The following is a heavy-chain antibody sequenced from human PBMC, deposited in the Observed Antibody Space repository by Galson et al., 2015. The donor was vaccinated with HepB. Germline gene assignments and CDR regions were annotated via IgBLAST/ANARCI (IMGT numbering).Heavy chain of an antibody. CDR2: IYWDDDK. CDR1: GVSLSTSGVG. J-gene: IGHJ4*02. CDR3: AHSAMGRGVIPDY. V-gene: IGHV2-5*02. D-gene: IGHD3-10*01. Sequence: PALVKPTQTLTLTCPFSGVSLSTSGVGVGWIRQPPGKALEWLALIYWDDDKRYSASLKSRLSITKDTSKNQGSLTRTNMDPVGAATYYFAHSAMGRGVIPDYWGQGTLVAVSS.